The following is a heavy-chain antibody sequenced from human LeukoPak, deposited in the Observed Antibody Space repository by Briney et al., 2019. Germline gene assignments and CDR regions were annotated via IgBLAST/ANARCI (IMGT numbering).Heavy chain of an antibody. CDR1: GGSISSYY. Sequence: PSETLSLTCTVSGGSISSYYWSWIRQPPGKGLEWIGYIYYSGSTNYNPSLESRVTLSVDTSKNQFSLKLSSVTAADTAVYYCARAHTAMVTVDYWGQGTLVTVSS. V-gene: IGHV4-59*01. J-gene: IGHJ4*02. CDR3: ARAHTAMVTVDY. D-gene: IGHD5-18*01. CDR2: IYYSGST.